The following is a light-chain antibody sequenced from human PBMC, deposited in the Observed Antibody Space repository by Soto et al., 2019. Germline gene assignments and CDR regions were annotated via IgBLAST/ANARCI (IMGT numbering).Light chain of an antibody. CDR3: QQYGSSPPYT. Sequence: EIVLTQSPGTLSLSPGERATLSCRASHSVSSSYLAWYPQKPGQAPSLLIYGASSRATGIPDRFSGSGSGTDFTLTISRREPEDFAVYYCQQYGSSPPYTFGQGTKLEIK. CDR1: HSVSSSY. J-gene: IGKJ2*01. CDR2: GAS. V-gene: IGKV3-20*01.